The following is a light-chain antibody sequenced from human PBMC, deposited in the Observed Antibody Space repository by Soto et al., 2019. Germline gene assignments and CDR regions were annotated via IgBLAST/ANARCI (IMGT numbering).Light chain of an antibody. V-gene: IGKV1-9*01. CDR2: AAS. J-gene: IGKJ4*01. CDR3: QQFNSYPVT. CDR1: QDITSY. Sequence: DIQLTQSPSFLSASVGDRVTLTCRASQDITSYLAWYQQKPGKAPKLLIYAASTLQSGVPSRFSGSGSGTEFTLTISSLQPEDFATYYCQQFNSYPVTFGGGTKVEIK.